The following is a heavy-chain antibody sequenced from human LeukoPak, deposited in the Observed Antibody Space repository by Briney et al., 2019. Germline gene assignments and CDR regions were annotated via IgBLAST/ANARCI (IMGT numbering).Heavy chain of an antibody. V-gene: IGHV3-30*18. CDR2: ISYDGSNK. CDR3: AKGSPRIFGVVSAPPLDY. D-gene: IGHD3-3*02. CDR1: GFTFSSYG. Sequence: GGSLRLSCAASGFTFSSYGMPWVRQAPGKGLEWVAVISYDGSNKYYADSVKGRFTISRDNSKNTLYLQMNSLRAEDTAVYYCAKGSPRIFGVVSAPPLDYWGQGTLVTVSS. J-gene: IGHJ4*02.